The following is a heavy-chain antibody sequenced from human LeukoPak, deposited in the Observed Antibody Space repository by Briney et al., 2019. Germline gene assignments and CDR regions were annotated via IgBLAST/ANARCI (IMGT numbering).Heavy chain of an antibody. CDR1: GFTFSNSW. D-gene: IGHD1-26*01. CDR3: ATWSDAWEFDS. Sequence: GGSLRLSCAASGFTFSNSWMTWVSQAPGKGREWVAHIKEDVSDKYYVDSVTGRFTISRDTTKNSLYLQMSSLKAEDTAVYYCATWSDAWEFDSWGQGTLVSVSS. J-gene: IGHJ4*02. V-gene: IGHV3-7*05. CDR2: IKEDVSDK.